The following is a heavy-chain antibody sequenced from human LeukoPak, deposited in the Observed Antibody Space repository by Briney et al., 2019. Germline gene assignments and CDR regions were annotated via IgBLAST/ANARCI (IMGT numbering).Heavy chain of an antibody. D-gene: IGHD2-2*02. J-gene: IGHJ4*02. CDR1: GFTVSSNY. CDR3: ARDGYCSSTSCYTGLWYFVY. Sequence: GGSLRLSCAASGFTVSSNYMSWVRQAPGKGLEWVSVIYSGGSTYYADSVKGRFTISRDNSKNTLYLQMNSLRAEDTAVYYCARDGYCSSTSCYTGLWYFVYWGQGTLVTVSS. CDR2: IYSGGST. V-gene: IGHV3-66*02.